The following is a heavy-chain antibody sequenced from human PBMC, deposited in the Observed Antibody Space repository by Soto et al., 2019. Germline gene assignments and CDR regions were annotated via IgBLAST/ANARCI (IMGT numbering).Heavy chain of an antibody. J-gene: IGHJ4*02. CDR3: AKQAGYSSDPFDY. V-gene: IGHV3-23*01. CDR2: ISGGGGTT. CDR1: GFTFSYYA. D-gene: IGHD6-19*01. Sequence: EVQLLESGGGLVQPGGSPRLSCAASGFTFSYYAMSWVRQTPGTGLEWVSGISGGGGTTYYAASVKGRFTISRDNSKNTLYLQINSLRAEDTAVYYCAKQAGYSSDPFDYWGQGTLVTVSS.